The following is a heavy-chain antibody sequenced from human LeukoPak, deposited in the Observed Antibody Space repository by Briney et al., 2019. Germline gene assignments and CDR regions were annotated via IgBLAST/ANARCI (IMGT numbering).Heavy chain of an antibody. CDR1: GFTFSSYA. Sequence: GGSLRLSCAASGFTFSSYAMSWVRQAPGKGLEWVSAISGSGGSTYYADSVKGRFTISRDNSKNTLYLQMNSLRAEDTAVYYCANQKWVYPLRDYWGQGTLVTVSS. CDR2: ISGSGGST. J-gene: IGHJ4*02. D-gene: IGHD2-8*01. CDR3: ANQKWVYPLRDY. V-gene: IGHV3-23*01.